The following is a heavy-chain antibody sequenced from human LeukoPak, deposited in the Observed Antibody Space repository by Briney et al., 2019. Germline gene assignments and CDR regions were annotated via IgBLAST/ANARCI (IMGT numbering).Heavy chain of an antibody. CDR2: ISYDGNNQ. V-gene: IGHV3-30*18. CDR1: GFTFSTFG. Sequence: GSLRLSCAASGFTFSTFGMHWVRQAPGTGLEWVAVISYDGNNQYYSDPVKGRFTISRDNSKNTLYLQMNSLRPEDTALYYCAKEHMLRGVIYWFDPWGQGTLVTVSS. D-gene: IGHD3-10*01. J-gene: IGHJ5*02. CDR3: AKEHMLRGVIYWFDP.